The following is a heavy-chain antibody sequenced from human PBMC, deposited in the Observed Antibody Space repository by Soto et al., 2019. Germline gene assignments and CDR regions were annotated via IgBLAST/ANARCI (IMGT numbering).Heavy chain of an antibody. CDR3: ARDSGVPSSSGWGYFDY. J-gene: IGHJ4*02. CDR1: GGTFSSYT. Sequence: ASVKVSCKASGGTFSSYTISWVRQAPGQGLEWMGRIIPILGIANYAQKFQGRVTITADKSTSTAYMELSSLRSEDTAVYYCARDSGVPSSSGWGYFDYWGQGTLVTVSS. CDR2: IIPILGIA. V-gene: IGHV1-69*04. D-gene: IGHD3-10*01.